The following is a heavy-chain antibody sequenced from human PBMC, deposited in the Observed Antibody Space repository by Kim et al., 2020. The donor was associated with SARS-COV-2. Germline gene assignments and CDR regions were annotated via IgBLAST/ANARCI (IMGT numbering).Heavy chain of an antibody. J-gene: IGHJ6*02. CDR2: IYYSGST. CDR1: GGSISSSSYY. Sequence: SETLSLTCTVSGGSISSSSYYWGWIRQPPGKGLEWIGSIYYSGSTYYNPSLKSRVTISVDTSKNQFSLKLSSVTAADTAVYYCARPYGGPGIAAADYYYGMDVWGQGTTVTVSS. V-gene: IGHV4-39*01. D-gene: IGHD6-13*01. CDR3: ARPYGGPGIAAADYYYGMDV.